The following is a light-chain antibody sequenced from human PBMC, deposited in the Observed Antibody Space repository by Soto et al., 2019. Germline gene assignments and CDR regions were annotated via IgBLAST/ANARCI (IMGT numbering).Light chain of an antibody. Sequence: EIVMTQSPATLSVSPGERATLSCRASQSVSSNLAWYQQKPSQAPSLLIYGASTRATGIPARFSGSGSGTEFTLTISSLQSEDFAVYYCQQYNNWPPWTFGQGNKVEIK. CDR2: GAS. V-gene: IGKV3-15*01. CDR1: QSVSSN. CDR3: QQYNNWPPWT. J-gene: IGKJ1*01.